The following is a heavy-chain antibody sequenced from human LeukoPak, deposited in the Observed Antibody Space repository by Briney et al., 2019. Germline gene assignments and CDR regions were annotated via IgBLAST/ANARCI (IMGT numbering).Heavy chain of an antibody. V-gene: IGHV3-23*01. CDR2: ISGSGGST. CDR3: AKGMTTVYYFDY. J-gene: IGHJ4*02. D-gene: IGHD4-17*01. Sequence: PGGSLRLSCAASGFTFSSYAMSWFRQAPEKGLEWVSAISGSGGSTYYADSVKGRFTISRDNSKNTLYLQMNSLRAEDTAVYYCAKGMTTVYYFDYWGQGTLVTVSS. CDR1: GFTFSSYA.